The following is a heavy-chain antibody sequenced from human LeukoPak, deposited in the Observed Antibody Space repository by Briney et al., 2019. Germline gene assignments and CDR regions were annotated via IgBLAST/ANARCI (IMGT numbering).Heavy chain of an antibody. CDR3: ARETYYYDSSGYRPLDY. CDR2: INHSGST. V-gene: IGHV4-34*09. Sequence: PSETLSLTCAVYGGSFSGYYWSWIRQPPGKGLEWIGEINHSGSTNYNPSLKSRVTISVDTSKNQFSLKLSSVTAADTAVYYCARETYYYDSSGYRPLDYWGQGTLVTVSS. D-gene: IGHD3-22*01. J-gene: IGHJ4*02. CDR1: GGSFSGYY.